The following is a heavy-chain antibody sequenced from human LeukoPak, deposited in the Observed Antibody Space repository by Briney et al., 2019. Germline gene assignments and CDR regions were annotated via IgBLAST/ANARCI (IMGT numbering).Heavy chain of an antibody. Sequence: GGSLRLSCAGSGFTIGSYWMSWVRQAPGKGLEWVANIRQDGSEKYYVDSVKGRLTISRDNAKNSLYLQMNSLRAEYSGIYYCARAGYYGDDAFDLWGQGTMVTVSS. V-gene: IGHV3-7*01. CDR3: ARAGYYGDDAFDL. CDR1: GFTIGSYW. D-gene: IGHD2/OR15-2a*01. CDR2: IRQDGSEK. J-gene: IGHJ3*01.